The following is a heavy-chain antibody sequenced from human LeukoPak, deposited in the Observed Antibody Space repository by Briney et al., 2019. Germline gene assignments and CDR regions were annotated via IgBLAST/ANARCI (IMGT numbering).Heavy chain of an antibody. CDR2: MNPNSGNT. D-gene: IGHD6-19*01. Sequence: ASVKVSCKASGYTFTSYDINWVQQATGQGLEWMGWMNPNSGNTGYAQKFQGRVTMTRNTSISTAYMELSSLRSEDTAVYYCAGSSSGWYENWFDPWGQGTLVTVSS. CDR1: GYTFTSYD. J-gene: IGHJ5*02. CDR3: AGSSSGWYENWFDP. V-gene: IGHV1-8*01.